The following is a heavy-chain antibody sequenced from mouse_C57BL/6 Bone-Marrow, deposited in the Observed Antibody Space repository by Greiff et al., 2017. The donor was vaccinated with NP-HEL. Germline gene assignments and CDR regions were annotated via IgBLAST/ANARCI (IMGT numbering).Heavy chain of an antibody. D-gene: IGHD1-2*01. CDR2: IDPENGDT. J-gene: IGHJ2*01. CDR1: GFNIKDDY. Sequence: EVQLQQSGAELVRPGASVKLSCTASGFNIKDDYMHWVKQRPEQGLEWIGWIDPENGDTEYASKFQGKATITADTSSNTAYLQLSSLTSEDTAVYYCTTCLRPYYFDYWGQGTTLTVSS. V-gene: IGHV14-4*01. CDR3: TTCLRPYYFDY.